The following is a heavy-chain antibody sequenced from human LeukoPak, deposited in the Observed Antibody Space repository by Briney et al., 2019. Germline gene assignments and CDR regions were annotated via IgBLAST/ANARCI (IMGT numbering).Heavy chain of an antibody. J-gene: IGHJ4*02. CDR3: VRDWRSSGCFDY. Sequence: GGSLRLSCAASGFAFSTYAMSWVRQAQGKGLEWVSALSGSGASTYYADSVKGRFTISRDNAKNSLYLQMNSLRAEDTAVYYCVRDWRSSGCFDYWGQGALVTVSS. CDR1: GFAFSTYA. V-gene: IGHV3-23*01. D-gene: IGHD6-19*01. CDR2: LSGSGAST.